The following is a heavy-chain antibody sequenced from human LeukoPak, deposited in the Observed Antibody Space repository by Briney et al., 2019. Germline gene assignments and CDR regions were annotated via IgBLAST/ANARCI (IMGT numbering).Heavy chain of an antibody. CDR1: GFTLSSYA. CDR3: AKDFGLIAAAGTFDY. CDR2: ISGSGGST. J-gene: IGHJ4*02. Sequence: GGSLRLSCAASGFTLSSYAMSWVRQAPGKGLEWVSAISGSGGSTYYADSVKGRFTISRDNSKNTLYLQMNSLRAEDTAVYYCAKDFGLIAAAGTFDYWGQGTLVTVSS. D-gene: IGHD6-13*01. V-gene: IGHV3-23*01.